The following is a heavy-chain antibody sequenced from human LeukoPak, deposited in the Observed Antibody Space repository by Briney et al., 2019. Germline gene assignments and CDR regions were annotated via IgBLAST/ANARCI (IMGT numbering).Heavy chain of an antibody. CDR3: ARESYQLLGFGYYFDY. CDR2: ISSSSSYT. CDR1: GFTFSDYY. V-gene: IGHV3-11*06. Sequence: GGSLRLSCAAAGFTFSDYYMSWIRQAPGKGLEWVSYISSSSSYTNYADSVKGRFTISRDNAKNSLYLQMNSLRAEDTAVYYCARESYQLLGFGYYFDYWGQGTLVTVSS. D-gene: IGHD2-2*01. J-gene: IGHJ4*02.